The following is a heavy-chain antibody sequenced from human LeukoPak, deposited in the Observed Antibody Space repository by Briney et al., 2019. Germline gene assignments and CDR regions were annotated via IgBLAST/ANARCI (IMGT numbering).Heavy chain of an antibody. J-gene: IGHJ5*02. D-gene: IGHD2-2*01. CDR1: GFTFSTFA. Sequence: AGGSLRLSCEASGFTFSTFAMIWVRQPPGKGLEWVAFIRYDGSNKYYADSVKGRFTISRDNSKNTLYLQMNSLRAEDTAVYYCAKDALDIVVVPAAMGDNWFDPWGQGTLVTVSS. V-gene: IGHV3-30*02. CDR2: IRYDGSNK. CDR3: AKDALDIVVVPAAMGDNWFDP.